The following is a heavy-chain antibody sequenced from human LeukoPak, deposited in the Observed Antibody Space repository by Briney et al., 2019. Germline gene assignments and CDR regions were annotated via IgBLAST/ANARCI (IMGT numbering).Heavy chain of an antibody. CDR2: IYYSGST. J-gene: IGHJ4*02. CDR3: ARMYSSSVFGFDY. V-gene: IGHV4-59*01. D-gene: IGHD6-6*01. CDR1: GGSISSYY. Sequence: SETLSLTCTVSGGSISSYYWSWIRQPPGKGLEWIGYIYYSGSTNYNPSLKSRVTVSVDTSKNQFSLKLSSVTAADTAVYYCARMYSSSVFGFDYWGQGTLVTVSS.